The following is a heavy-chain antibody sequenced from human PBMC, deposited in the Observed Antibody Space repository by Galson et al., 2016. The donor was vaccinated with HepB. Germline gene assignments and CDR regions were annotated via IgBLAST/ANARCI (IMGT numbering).Heavy chain of an antibody. J-gene: IGHJ6*02. CDR2: VSYDGSIK. CDR3: AKDFTMTVVPYYYYGMDV. Sequence: SLRLSCAASGFTFLSYGMHWVRQAPGKGLEWVAVVSYDGSIKYYVDSVKGRFTISRDNSKNTLYLQMDSLRAEDTAVYYCAKDFTMTVVPYYYYGMDVWGQGTTVTVSS. D-gene: IGHD3-22*01. CDR1: GFTFLSYG. V-gene: IGHV3-30*18.